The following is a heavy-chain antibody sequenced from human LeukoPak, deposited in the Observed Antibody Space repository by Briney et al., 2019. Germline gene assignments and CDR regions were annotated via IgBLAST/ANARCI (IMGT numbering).Heavy chain of an antibody. CDR1: GGSISSGGYH. Sequence: SETLSLTCTVSGGSISSGGYHWSWIRQPPGKGLEWIGYIYHSGSTYYNPSLKSRVTISVDRSKNQFSLKLSSVTAADTAVYYCARGSRFLEWLLSYYFDYWGQGTLVTVSS. V-gene: IGHV4-30-2*01. CDR3: ARGSRFLEWLLSYYFDY. CDR2: IYHSGST. J-gene: IGHJ4*02. D-gene: IGHD3-3*01.